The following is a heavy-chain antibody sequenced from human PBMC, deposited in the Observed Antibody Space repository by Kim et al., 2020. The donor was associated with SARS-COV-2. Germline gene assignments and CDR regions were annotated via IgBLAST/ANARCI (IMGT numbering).Heavy chain of an antibody. CDR3: ARHLIAVAGWPNDYFD. D-gene: IGHD6-19*01. Sequence: SETLSLTCTVSGGSISSSSYYWGWIRQTPGKGLEWIGSIYYSGSTYYNPSLKSRVTISVDTSKNQFSLKLSSVTAADTAVYYCARHLIAVAGWPNDYFD. V-gene: IGHV4-39*01. CDR1: GGSISSSSYY. CDR2: IYYSGST. J-gene: IGHJ4*01.